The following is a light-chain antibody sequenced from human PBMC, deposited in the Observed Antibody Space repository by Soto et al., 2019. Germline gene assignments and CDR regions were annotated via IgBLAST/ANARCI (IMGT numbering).Light chain of an antibody. Sequence: DIQMTQSPSSLIASVGDRVTITCRASQGIVNYLAWYQQKPGKVPKLLIYAASTLQSGVPSRFSGSGSGTDFTITISSLQFEDVSTYYCQKYNSSHFTFGGGTKVEIK. J-gene: IGKJ4*01. CDR2: AAS. CDR3: QKYNSSHFT. V-gene: IGKV1-27*01. CDR1: QGIVNY.